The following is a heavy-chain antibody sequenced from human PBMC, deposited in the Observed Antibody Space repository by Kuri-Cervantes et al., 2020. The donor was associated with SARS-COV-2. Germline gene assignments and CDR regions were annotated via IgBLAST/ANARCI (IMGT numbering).Heavy chain of an antibody. Sequence: GESLKISCAASGFTFDDYGMSWVRQAPGKGLEWVSGINWNGGSTGYADSVKGRFTISRDNAKNSLYLQMNSLRAEDTALYYCARAGYSSGWYPPNWFDPWGQGTLVTVSS. D-gene: IGHD6-19*01. CDR2: INWNGGST. V-gene: IGHV3-20*04. J-gene: IGHJ5*02. CDR3: ARAGYSSGWYPPNWFDP. CDR1: GFTFDDYG.